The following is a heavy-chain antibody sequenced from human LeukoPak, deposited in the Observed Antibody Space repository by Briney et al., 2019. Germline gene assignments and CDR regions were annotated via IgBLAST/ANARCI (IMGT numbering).Heavy chain of an antibody. CDR3: AKHWVRTHDY. J-gene: IGHJ4*02. CDR2: ISYDGSNI. D-gene: IGHD1-7*01. CDR1: GFSFSTYV. V-gene: IGHV3-30*18. Sequence: GGSLRLSCAASGFSFSTYVMHWVRQSPGKGLEWVAVISYDGSNINYADSVKGRFTISRDNSKNNVYLQMNRLTVEDTGMYYCAKHWVRTHDYWGQGTLVTVSS.